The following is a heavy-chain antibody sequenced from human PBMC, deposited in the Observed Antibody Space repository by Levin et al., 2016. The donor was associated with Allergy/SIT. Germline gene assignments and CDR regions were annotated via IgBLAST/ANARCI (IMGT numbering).Heavy chain of an antibody. CDR3: ARMTSMALSRGAFDI. CDR1: GFSLSTNGMC. Sequence: SGPTLVKPTETLTLTCTFSGFSLSTNGMCVNWIRQPPGKALEWLARIDWDDDKYYSTSLRARLTISKDTSKNQVVLTMTNVDPVDTATYYCARMTSMALSRGAFDIWGQGTMVTVSS. J-gene: IGHJ3*02. D-gene: IGHD2-8*01. CDR2: IDWDDDK. V-gene: IGHV2-70*11.